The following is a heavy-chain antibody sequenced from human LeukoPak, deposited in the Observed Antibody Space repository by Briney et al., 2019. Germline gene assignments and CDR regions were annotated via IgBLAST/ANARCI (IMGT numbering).Heavy chain of an antibody. Sequence: SETLSLTCTVSGGSISSYYWSWIRQPPGKGLEWIGYIYTSGSTNYNPSLKSRVTISVDTSKNQFSLKLSSVTAADTVVYYCARLGSGFDPWGQGTLVTVSS. D-gene: IGHD7-27*01. J-gene: IGHJ5*02. CDR3: ARLGSGFDP. V-gene: IGHV4-4*09. CDR2: IYTSGST. CDR1: GGSISSYY.